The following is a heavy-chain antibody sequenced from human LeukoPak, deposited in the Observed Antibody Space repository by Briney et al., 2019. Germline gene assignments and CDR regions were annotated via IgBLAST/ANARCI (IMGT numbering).Heavy chain of an antibody. V-gene: IGHV3-33*01. CDR1: GFTFSSYG. D-gene: IGHD3-22*01. Sequence: GGSLRLSCAASGFTFSSYGMHWVRQAPGKGLEWVALIGYDGTNEYYADSVKGRFTISRDNAKNSLYLQMNSLRAEDTAVYYCARDYYDSSGEFDYWGQGTLVTVSS. J-gene: IGHJ4*02. CDR3: ARDYYDSSGEFDY. CDR2: IGYDGTNE.